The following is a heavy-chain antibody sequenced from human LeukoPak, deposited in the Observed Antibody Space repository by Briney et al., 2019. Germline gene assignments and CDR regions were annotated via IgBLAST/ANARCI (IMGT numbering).Heavy chain of an antibody. V-gene: IGHV3-23*01. CDR2: VSPSGGNT. CDR3: AKDPIVVVAAAVDY. D-gene: IGHD2-2*01. CDR1: RCSFSRDS. Sequence: PGVALRVSCAASRCSFSRDSRRWVRQAPRDGREGVSAVSPSGGNTYYADSVKGRFTISRDNSKTTLYLQLTSLSAEDTAVYYCAKDPIVVVAAAVDYWGQGTLVTVSS. J-gene: IGHJ4*02.